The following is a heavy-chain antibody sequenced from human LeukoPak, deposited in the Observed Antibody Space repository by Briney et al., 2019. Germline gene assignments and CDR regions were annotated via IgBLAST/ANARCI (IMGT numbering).Heavy chain of an antibody. Sequence: GESLKISCKGAGYSFTSYWISWVRQMPGKGLEWMGRIDPSDAYTNYSPSFQGHVTISSDKSIKTAYLQWSSLKASDTAMYYCARRGDSYGRFDYWGQGILVTVSS. D-gene: IGHD5-18*01. V-gene: IGHV5-10-1*01. CDR2: IDPSDAYT. CDR3: ARRGDSYGRFDY. CDR1: GYSFTSYW. J-gene: IGHJ4*02.